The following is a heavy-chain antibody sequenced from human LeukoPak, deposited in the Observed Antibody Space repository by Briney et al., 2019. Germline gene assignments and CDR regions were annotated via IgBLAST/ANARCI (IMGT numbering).Heavy chain of an antibody. CDR2: ISWNSDTV. Sequence: GGSLRLSCAASGFTFNHYAMHWVRQAPGKGLEWVSGISWNSDTVDYADSVKGRFTISRDNAKNSLYLQMNSLRAEDTAVYYCARGSYSSSWYSPDYWGQGTLVTVSS. CDR1: GFTFNHYA. J-gene: IGHJ4*02. CDR3: ARGSYSSSWYSPDY. D-gene: IGHD6-13*01. V-gene: IGHV3-9*01.